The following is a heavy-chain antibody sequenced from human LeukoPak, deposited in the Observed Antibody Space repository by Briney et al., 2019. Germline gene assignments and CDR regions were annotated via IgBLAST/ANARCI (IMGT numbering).Heavy chain of an antibody. J-gene: IGHJ4*02. V-gene: IGHV3-21*04. D-gene: IGHD4-17*01. CDR1: GFTFSSYS. CDR3: ATWPTVTTSSAFDY. CDR2: ISSSSSYI. Sequence: GGSLRLSCAASGFTFSSYSMNWVRQAPGKGLEWVSSISSSSSYIYYADSVKGRFTISRDNSKNTLYLQMNSLRAEDTAVYYCATWPTVTTSSAFDYWGQGTLVTVSS.